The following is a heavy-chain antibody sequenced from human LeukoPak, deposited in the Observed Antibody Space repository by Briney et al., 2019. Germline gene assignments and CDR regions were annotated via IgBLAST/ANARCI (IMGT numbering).Heavy chain of an antibody. CDR1: GFTFSSHS. CDR3: ARDLMVRGVKPRPFDY. D-gene: IGHD3-10*01. Sequence: GGSLRLSCAASGFTFSSHSMNWVRQAPGKGLEWVSYISSSSSTIYYADSVKGRFTISRDNAKNSLYLQMNSLRAEDTAVYYCARDLMVRGVKPRPFDYWGQGTLVTVSS. V-gene: IGHV3-48*04. J-gene: IGHJ4*02. CDR2: ISSSSSTI.